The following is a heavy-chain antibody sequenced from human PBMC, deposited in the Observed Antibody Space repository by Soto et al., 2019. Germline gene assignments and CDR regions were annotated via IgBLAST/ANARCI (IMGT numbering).Heavy chain of an antibody. CDR1: GYTFTSYD. CDR2: MNPNSGNT. Sequence: GASVKVSCKASGYTFTSYDINWVRQATGQGLEWMGWMNPNSGNTGYAQKFQGRVTMTRNTSISTACMELSSLRSEDTAVYYCARGRYMVRGVIINYYYYGMDVWGQGTTVTVS. D-gene: IGHD3-10*01. J-gene: IGHJ6*02. V-gene: IGHV1-8*01. CDR3: ARGRYMVRGVIINYYYYGMDV.